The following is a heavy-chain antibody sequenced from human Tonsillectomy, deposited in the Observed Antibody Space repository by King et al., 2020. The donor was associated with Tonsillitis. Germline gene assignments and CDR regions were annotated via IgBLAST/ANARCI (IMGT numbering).Heavy chain of an antibody. J-gene: IGHJ4*02. V-gene: IGHV4-59*08. CDR3: ARGYSANYGRFDY. D-gene: IGHD5-12*01. CDR2: ISYSGST. Sequence: VQLQESGPGLVKPSETLSLTCTVSRGSISSYYWSWIRQPPGKGLEWIGYISYSGSTNYNPSLKSRVTISVDTSKNQFSLNLRSVTAADTAVYYCARGYSANYGRFDYWGQGTLLTVSS. CDR1: RGSISSYY.